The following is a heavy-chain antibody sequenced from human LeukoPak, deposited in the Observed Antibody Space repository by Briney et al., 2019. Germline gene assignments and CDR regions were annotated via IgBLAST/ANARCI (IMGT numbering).Heavy chain of an antibody. Sequence: ASVKVSCKASGYTFTGYYMHWVRQAPGRGLEWMGWINPNSGGTNYAQKFQGWVTMTRDTSISTAYMELSRLRSDDTAVYYCARDRGSGWFGGSYYYYGMDVWGQGTTVTVSS. J-gene: IGHJ6*02. V-gene: IGHV1-2*04. D-gene: IGHD6-19*01. CDR2: INPNSGGT. CDR3: ARDRGSGWFGGSYYYYGMDV. CDR1: GYTFTGYY.